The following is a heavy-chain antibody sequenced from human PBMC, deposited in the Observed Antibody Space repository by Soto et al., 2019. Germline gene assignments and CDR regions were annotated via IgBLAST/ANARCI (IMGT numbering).Heavy chain of an antibody. D-gene: IGHD6-13*01. CDR3: ASDPGIAEAGREYFEY. CDR1: GYTFRSHA. V-gene: IGHV1-3*01. CDR2: INAGNGNT. Sequence: VSCGASGYTFRSHAMHGVRQAHGQRLEWMGWINAGNGNTKYSQKCQGRVTITRDTSASTAYMELSSLRSEDTAVYYCASDPGIAEAGREYFEYWGQGTLVNVS. J-gene: IGHJ4*02.